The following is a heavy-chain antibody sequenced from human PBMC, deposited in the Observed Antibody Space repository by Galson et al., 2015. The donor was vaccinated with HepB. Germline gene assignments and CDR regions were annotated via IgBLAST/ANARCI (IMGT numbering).Heavy chain of an antibody. CDR2: ISARSTYI. V-gene: IGHV3-21*06. CDR1: GFTFSGFS. Sequence: SLRLSCAASGFTFSGFSMNWVRQAPGQGLEWVSFISARSTYIYYAQSVKGRFTISRDNAMSSVFLEMNYLRDDDTAVYYCARGLTGDYVFDYWGQGTVVTVSS. CDR3: ARGLTGDYVFDY. D-gene: IGHD4-17*01. J-gene: IGHJ4*02.